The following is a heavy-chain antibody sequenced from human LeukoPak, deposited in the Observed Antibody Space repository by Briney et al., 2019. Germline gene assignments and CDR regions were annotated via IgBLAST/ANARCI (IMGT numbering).Heavy chain of an antibody. D-gene: IGHD7-27*01. CDR1: GGSISGYS. CDR2: IHDSGST. Sequence: SETLSLTCTVSGGSISGYSWSWIRQPPGKGLGWIAYIHDSGSTNYNPSVKSRLTTSVDTSKNQFSLRLSSITAADTAVYFCARVELGINPDWYYYYYMDVWGNGTTVTVSS. J-gene: IGHJ6*03. CDR3: ARVELGINPDWYYYYYMDV. V-gene: IGHV4-59*01.